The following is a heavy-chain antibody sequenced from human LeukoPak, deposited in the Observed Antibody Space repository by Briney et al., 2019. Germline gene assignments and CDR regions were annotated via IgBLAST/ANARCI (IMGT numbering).Heavy chain of an antibody. CDR2: IWYDGSNK. CDR3: ARQLRIAARPQAGFDY. Sequence: GGSLRLSCAASGFTFSSYGMHWVRQAPGKGLEWVAVIWYDGSNKYYADSVKGRFTISRDNSKNTLYLQMNSLRAEDTAAYYCARQLRIAARPQAGFDYWGQGTLVTVSS. J-gene: IGHJ4*02. D-gene: IGHD6-6*01. V-gene: IGHV3-33*01. CDR1: GFTFSSYG.